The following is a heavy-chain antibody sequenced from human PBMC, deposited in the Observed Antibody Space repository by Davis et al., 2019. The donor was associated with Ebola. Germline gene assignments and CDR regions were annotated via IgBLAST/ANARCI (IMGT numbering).Heavy chain of an antibody. CDR2: ISSSSSYI. D-gene: IGHD3-10*01. CDR1: GFTFSSYS. CDR3: ARDLYGSGSSFAYYGMDV. V-gene: IGHV3-21*01. J-gene: IGHJ6*02. Sequence: GESLKISCAASGFTFSSYSMNWVRQAPGKGLEWVSSISSSSSYIYYADSVKGRFTISRDNSKNTLYLQMNSLRAEDTAVYYCARDLYGSGSSFAYYGMDVWGQGTTVTVSS.